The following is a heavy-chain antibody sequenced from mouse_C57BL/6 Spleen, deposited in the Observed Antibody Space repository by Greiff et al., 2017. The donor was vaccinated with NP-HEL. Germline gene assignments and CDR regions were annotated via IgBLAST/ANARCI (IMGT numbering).Heavy chain of an antibody. V-gene: IGHV2-6*03. J-gene: IGHJ4*01. CDR3: AREGGLLWAMDY. CDR1: GFSLTSYG. D-gene: IGHD2-10*01. CDR2: IWSDGST. Sequence: QVQLQQSGPGLVAPSQSLSITCTVSGFSLTSYGVHWVRQPPGKGLEWLVVIWSDGSTTYNSALKSRLSISKDNSKSQVFLKMNSLQTDDTAMYYCAREGGLLWAMDYWGQGTSVTVSS.